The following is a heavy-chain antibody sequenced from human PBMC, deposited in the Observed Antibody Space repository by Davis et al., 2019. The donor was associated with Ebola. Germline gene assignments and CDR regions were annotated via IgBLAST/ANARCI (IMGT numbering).Heavy chain of an antibody. CDR3: ARVRGMDV. J-gene: IGHJ6*02. CDR2: IKPDGTVK. CDR1: GFTFSGYA. Sequence: PGGSLRLSCVASGFTFSGYAMTWVRQAPGKGLEWVANIKPDGTVKYYVDSVKGRFTISRDNAKNSLNLQMNSLRVEDTSVYYCARVRGMDVWGQGTTVTVSS. V-gene: IGHV3-7*04.